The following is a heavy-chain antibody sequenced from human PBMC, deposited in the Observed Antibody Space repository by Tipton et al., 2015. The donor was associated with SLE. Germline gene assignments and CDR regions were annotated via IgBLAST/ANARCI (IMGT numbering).Heavy chain of an antibody. V-gene: IGHV4-4*08. CDR3: AGEILYYYDSSGYYLDWFDP. D-gene: IGHD3-22*01. CDR1: GGSISSYY. J-gene: IGHJ5*02. Sequence: TLSLTCTVSGGSISSYYWSWIRRPAGKGLEWIGYIYTTGSTNYNPPLKSRVTISVDTSKNQFSLKLSSVTAADTAVYYCAGEILYYYDSSGYYLDWFDPWGQGTLVTVSS. CDR2: IYTTGST.